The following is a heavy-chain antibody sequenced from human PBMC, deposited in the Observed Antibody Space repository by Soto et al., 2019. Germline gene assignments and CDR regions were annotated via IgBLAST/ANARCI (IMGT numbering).Heavy chain of an antibody. CDR1: GGSISSSSYY. CDR3: ARRSYPTKRIAAAGKHFDY. CDR2: IYYSGST. Sequence: QLQLQESGPGLVKPSETLSLTCTVSGGSISSSSYYWGWIRQPPGKGLEWIGSIYYSGSTYYNPSLKSRVTISVDTSKNQFSLKLSSVTAADTAVYYCARRSYPTKRIAAAGKHFDYWGQGTLVTVSS. D-gene: IGHD6-13*01. J-gene: IGHJ4*02. V-gene: IGHV4-39*01.